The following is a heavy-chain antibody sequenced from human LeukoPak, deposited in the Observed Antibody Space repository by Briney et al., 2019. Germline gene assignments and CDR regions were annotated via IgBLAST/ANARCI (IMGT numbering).Heavy chain of an antibody. Sequence: SETLSLTCTVSGGSISSGPYYWSWVRQPPGKGLEWIGEIYHSGSTNYNPSLKSRVTISVDKSKNQFSLKLSSVTAADTAVYYCARANVLLFFDYWGQGTLVTVSS. D-gene: IGHD3-10*01. J-gene: IGHJ4*02. CDR3: ARANVLLFFDY. CDR1: GGSISSGPYY. V-gene: IGHV4-4*02. CDR2: IYHSGST.